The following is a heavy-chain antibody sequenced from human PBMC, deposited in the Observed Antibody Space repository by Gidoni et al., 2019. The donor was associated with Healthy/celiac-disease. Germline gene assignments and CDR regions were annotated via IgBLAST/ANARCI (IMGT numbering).Heavy chain of an antibody. CDR3: ARATEWGYFYWYFDL. CDR2: IYTSGST. Sequence: QVQLQESGPGLVKPSQTLSLTCTVSGGSISSGSYYWSWIRQPAGKGLEWIGRIYTSGSTNYNPSLKSRVTISVDTSKNQFSLKLSSVTAADTAVYYCARATEWGYFYWYFDLWGRGTLVTVSS. V-gene: IGHV4-61*02. D-gene: IGHD2-21*01. J-gene: IGHJ2*01. CDR1: GGSISSGSYY.